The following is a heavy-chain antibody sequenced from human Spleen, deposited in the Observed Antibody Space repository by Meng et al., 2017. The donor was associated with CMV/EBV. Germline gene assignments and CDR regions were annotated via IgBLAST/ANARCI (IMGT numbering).Heavy chain of an antibody. Sequence: GGSLRLSCTGSGFTFGDYAMTWVRQAPGKGLEWVGFIRSKAYGGTTEYDESLKGRFTISRDDSKSIAYLQMNSLKTEDTAVYFCTRGVTEGATDSWGQGTLVTVSS. D-gene: IGHD1-26*01. CDR3: TRGVTEGATDS. V-gene: IGHV3-49*04. CDR1: GFTFGDYA. CDR2: IRSKAYGGTT. J-gene: IGHJ4*02.